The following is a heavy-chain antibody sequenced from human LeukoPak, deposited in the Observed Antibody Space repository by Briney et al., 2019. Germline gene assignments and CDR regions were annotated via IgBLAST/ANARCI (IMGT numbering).Heavy chain of an antibody. D-gene: IGHD3-22*01. CDR2: ISSDGSST. Sequence: PGGSLRLSCAASGFTFSRYWMHWVRQVPGKGLVWVSRISSDGSSTSYADSVKGRFTVSRDNAKNTLYLQMNSLRAEDTAVYYCSRGPNSATSNYYCGDFWGQGALVTVSS. J-gene: IGHJ4*02. CDR3: SRGPNSATSNYYCGDF. V-gene: IGHV3-74*01. CDR1: GFTFSRYW.